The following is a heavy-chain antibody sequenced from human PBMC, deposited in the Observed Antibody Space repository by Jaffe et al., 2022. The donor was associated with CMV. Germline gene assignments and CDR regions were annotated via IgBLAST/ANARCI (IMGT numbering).Heavy chain of an antibody. J-gene: IGHJ6*02. V-gene: IGHV4-31*03. CDR1: GGSISSGGYY. CDR2: IYYSGST. Sequence: QVQLQESGPGLVKPSQTLSLTCTVSGGSISSGGYYWSWIRQHPGKGLEWIGYIYYSGSTYYNPSLKSRVTISVDTSKNQFSLKLSSVTAADTAVYYCARGITIFGVVDYGMDVWGQGTTVTVSS. CDR3: ARGITIFGVVDYGMDV. D-gene: IGHD3-3*01.